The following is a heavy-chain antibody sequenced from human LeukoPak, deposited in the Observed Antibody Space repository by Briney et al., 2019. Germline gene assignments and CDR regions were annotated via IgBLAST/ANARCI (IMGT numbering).Heavy chain of an antibody. D-gene: IGHD6-6*01. CDR2: ISGDGSMT. CDR3: ARYSSSSGGASHYLDY. Sequence: GSLRLSCAVSGFTFRSYWMHWVRQAPGKGLVWISRISGDGSMTNYADSVKGRFTISRDNAKNTVYLQMNSLRAEDTAVYYCARYSSSSGGASHYLDYWGQGTLVTVSS. J-gene: IGHJ4*02. CDR1: GFTFRSYW. V-gene: IGHV3-74*01.